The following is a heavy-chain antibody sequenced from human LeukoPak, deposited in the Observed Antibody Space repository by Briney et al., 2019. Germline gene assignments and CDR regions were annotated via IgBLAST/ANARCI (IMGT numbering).Heavy chain of an antibody. Sequence: GGSLRLSCAASGFTFSSYAISWVRQVPGKGLEWVSAISGSGGSTYYADSVKGRFTISRDNSKNTLYLQMNSLRAEDTAVYCCAKGRPITMVRGALDYWGQGTLVTVSS. CDR2: ISGSGGST. D-gene: IGHD3-10*01. J-gene: IGHJ4*02. V-gene: IGHV3-23*01. CDR1: GFTFSSYA. CDR3: AKGRPITMVRGALDY.